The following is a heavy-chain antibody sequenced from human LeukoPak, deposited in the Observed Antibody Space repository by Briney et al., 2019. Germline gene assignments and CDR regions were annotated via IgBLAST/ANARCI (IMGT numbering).Heavy chain of an antibody. CDR3: ASGLGSPDELDY. J-gene: IGHJ4*02. D-gene: IGHD3-10*01. CDR2: IYSGGST. CDR1: GFTVSSNY. Sequence: GGSLRLSCAASGFTVSSNYMSWVRQAPGKGLEWVSVIYSGGSTYYADSVKGRFTVSRDNSKNTLYLQMNSLRAEDTAVYYCASGLGSPDELDYWGQGTLVAVSS. V-gene: IGHV3-66*01.